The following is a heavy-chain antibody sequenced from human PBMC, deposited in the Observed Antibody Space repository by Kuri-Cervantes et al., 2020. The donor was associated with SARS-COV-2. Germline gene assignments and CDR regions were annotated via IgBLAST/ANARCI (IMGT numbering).Heavy chain of an antibody. CDR3: AKDYWYYTYFDY. D-gene: IGHD1-7*01. J-gene: IGHJ4*02. V-gene: IGHV3-23*01. CDR2: ISDGGGNT. CDR1: GFTFSSYA. Sequence: GESLKISCAASGFTFSSYAMSWVRQAPGKGLEWVSAISDGGGNTYYADSVKGRFTISRDNSKNTLYLQMNSLRAEDTAVYYCAKDYWYYTYFDYWGQGTLVTVSS.